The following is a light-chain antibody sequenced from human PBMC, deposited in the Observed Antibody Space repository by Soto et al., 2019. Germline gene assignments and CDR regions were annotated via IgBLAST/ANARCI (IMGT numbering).Light chain of an antibody. Sequence: QSVLTQPPSVSEAPGQRVTISCTGSSSNIGAGYEAHWYQQVPGTAPKLLIYENNNRPSGVPDRFSGSKSGTSASLVITGLQAEDEAEYYCQSYDSSLSGDVFGTGTKVTVL. CDR3: QSYDSSLSGDV. CDR2: ENN. J-gene: IGLJ1*01. V-gene: IGLV1-40*01. CDR1: SSNIGAGYE.